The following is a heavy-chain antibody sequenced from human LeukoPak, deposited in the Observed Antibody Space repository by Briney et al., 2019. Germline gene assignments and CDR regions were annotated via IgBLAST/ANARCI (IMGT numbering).Heavy chain of an antibody. Sequence: ASVTVSCKASGYTFTGYYMHWVRQAPGQGVEWMGWINPNSGDTNYAQKFQGRVTMTRDTSISTAYMELSRLRSDDTAVYYCARYYYDSSGSFHYWGQGPLVTVSS. CDR3: ARYYYDSSGSFHY. CDR2: INPNSGDT. V-gene: IGHV1-2*02. J-gene: IGHJ4*02. D-gene: IGHD3-22*01. CDR1: GYTFTGYY.